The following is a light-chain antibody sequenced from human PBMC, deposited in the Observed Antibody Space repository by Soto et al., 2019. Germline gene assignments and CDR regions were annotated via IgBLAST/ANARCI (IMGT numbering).Light chain of an antibody. J-gene: IGLJ1*01. CDR1: SSNIGAGYD. V-gene: IGLV1-40*01. Sequence: QSVLTQPPSVSGAPGQRVTISCTGSSSNIGAGYDVHWYQQLPGTAPKLLIYGNSNRPSWVPDRFSGSKSGTSASLAITGLQAEDEADYYCQSYDSSLRGLVFGTGTKLTVL. CDR2: GNS. CDR3: QSYDSSLRGLV.